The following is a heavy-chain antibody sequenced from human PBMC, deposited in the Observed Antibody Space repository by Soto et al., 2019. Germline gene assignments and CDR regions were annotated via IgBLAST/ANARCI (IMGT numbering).Heavy chain of an antibody. CDR3: AREDVVVVAATWGYWFDP. CDR2: IIPIFGTA. D-gene: IGHD2-15*01. CDR1: GGTFSSYA. J-gene: IGHJ5*02. Sequence: GASVKVSCKASGGTFSSYAISWVRQAPGQGLEWMGGIIPIFGTANYAQKFQGRVTITADESTSTAYMELSSLRSEDTAVYYCAREDVVVVAATWGYWFDPWGQGTLVTVSS. V-gene: IGHV1-69*13.